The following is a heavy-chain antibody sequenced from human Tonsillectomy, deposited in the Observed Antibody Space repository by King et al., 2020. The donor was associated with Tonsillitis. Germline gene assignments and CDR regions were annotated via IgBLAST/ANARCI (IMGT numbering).Heavy chain of an antibody. CDR2: ISTGTGNT. CDR1: GYTFTSCA. V-gene: IGHV1-3*04. D-gene: IGHD3-22*01. CDR3: ARGVYGYSLGF. J-gene: IGHJ4*02. Sequence: QLVQSGAEVRKPGASVKVSCKASGYTFTSCAIHWVRQAPGQRLEWMGWISTGTGNTEASQKFQGRVTITRDTSANTAYMELSSLISEDTAVYYCARGVYGYSLGFWGQGTLVTVSS.